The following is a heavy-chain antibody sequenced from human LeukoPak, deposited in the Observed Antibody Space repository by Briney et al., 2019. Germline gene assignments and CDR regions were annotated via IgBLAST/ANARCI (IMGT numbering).Heavy chain of an antibody. CDR1: GGSFSNYY. J-gene: IGHJ4*02. Sequence: SETLSLTCAVYGGSFSNYYWSWIRQSPGKGLEWIGEINHSGSTYYNPSLKSRVTMSVDTSKNQFSLNLSSVTAADTAVYYCARESSHCSSTSCYGYWGQGTLVTVSS. D-gene: IGHD2-2*01. CDR2: INHSGST. CDR3: ARESSHCSSTSCYGY. V-gene: IGHV4-34*01.